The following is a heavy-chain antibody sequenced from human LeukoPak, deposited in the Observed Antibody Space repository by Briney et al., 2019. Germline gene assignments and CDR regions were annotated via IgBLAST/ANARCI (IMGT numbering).Heavy chain of an antibody. Sequence: ASVKVSCKASGGTFSSYAISWVRQAPGQGLEWMGRIIPILGIANYAQKFQSRVTITADNSTSTAYMELSSLRSEDTAVYYCAKYCGGDCYSESDAFDIWGQGTMVTVSS. J-gene: IGHJ3*02. CDR1: GGTFSSYA. V-gene: IGHV1-69*04. CDR3: AKYCGGDCYSESDAFDI. CDR2: IIPILGIA. D-gene: IGHD2-21*02.